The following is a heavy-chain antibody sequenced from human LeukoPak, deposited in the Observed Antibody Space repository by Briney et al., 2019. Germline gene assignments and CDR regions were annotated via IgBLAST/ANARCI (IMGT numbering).Heavy chain of an antibody. CDR2: IRSDGSNK. J-gene: IGHJ4*02. CDR3: ASTYGSDYPLAY. D-gene: IGHD3-10*01. V-gene: IGHV3-30*02. Sequence: PGGSLRLSCAGSGFSFSSYGMHWVRQAPGKGLEWMAFIRSDGSNKYYADSVKGRFTISRDNSKNTLYLQMNSLRAEDTAVYYCASTYGSDYPLAYWGQGTLVTVSS. CDR1: GFSFSSYG.